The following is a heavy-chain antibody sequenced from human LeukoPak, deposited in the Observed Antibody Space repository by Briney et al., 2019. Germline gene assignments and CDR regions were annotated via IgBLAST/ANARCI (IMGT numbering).Heavy chain of an antibody. CDR1: GYTFSSYA. V-gene: IGHV3-23*01. J-gene: IGHJ4*02. D-gene: IGHD1-26*01. CDR3: AKEHSGSYQWDY. Sequence: GASVKVSCKASGYTFSSYAMSWVRQAPGKGLEWVSAISGSGGSTYYADSVKGRFTISRDNSKNTLYLQMNSLRAEDTAVYYCAKEHSGSYQWDYWGQGTLVTVSS. CDR2: ISGSGGST.